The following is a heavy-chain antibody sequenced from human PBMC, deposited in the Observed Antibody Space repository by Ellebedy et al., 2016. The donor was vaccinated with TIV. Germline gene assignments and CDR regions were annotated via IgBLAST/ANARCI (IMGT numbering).Heavy chain of an antibody. Sequence: AASVKVSCKASGYTFTSYNINWVRQATGQGLEWRGWMNPNNGNTGYPQKFQGRVTMTRNTSISTAYMELSSLRSDDTAVYYCARGGNVWWLRNWYFDLWGRGTLVTVSS. CDR3: ARGGNVWWLRNWYFDL. CDR2: MNPNNGNT. D-gene: IGHD5-12*01. V-gene: IGHV1-8*01. CDR1: GYTFTSYN. J-gene: IGHJ2*01.